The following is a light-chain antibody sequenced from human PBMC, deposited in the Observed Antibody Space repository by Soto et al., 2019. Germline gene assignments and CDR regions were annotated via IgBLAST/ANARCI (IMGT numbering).Light chain of an antibody. CDR1: SSNIGNNY. CDR2: ENN. Sequence: QSVLTQPPSVSAAPGQTVTISCSGSSSNIGNNYVSWYQQLPGTAPKLLIYENNKRPSGIPDRFSCSKSGTSATLGITGLQTGDEADYYCGTWDSSLSAGVFGGGTKVTVL. V-gene: IGLV1-51*02. CDR3: GTWDSSLSAGV. J-gene: IGLJ2*01.